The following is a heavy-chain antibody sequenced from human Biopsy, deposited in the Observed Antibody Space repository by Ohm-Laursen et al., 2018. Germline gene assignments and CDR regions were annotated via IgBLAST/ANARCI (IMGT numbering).Heavy chain of an antibody. CDR1: GFSFSDYH. J-gene: IGHJ4*02. Sequence: GSLRLSCAASGFSFSDYHMRWIRQAPGKGLEWVASISSTSNHIHYVDSVWGRFTISRDSAENSLYLEMNSLRVEDTAVYYCAKDDYDRVSSGYYFDYWGQGTLVSVSS. D-gene: IGHD3-10*02. V-gene: IGHV3-11*06. CDR3: AKDDYDRVSSGYYFDY. CDR2: ISSTSNHI.